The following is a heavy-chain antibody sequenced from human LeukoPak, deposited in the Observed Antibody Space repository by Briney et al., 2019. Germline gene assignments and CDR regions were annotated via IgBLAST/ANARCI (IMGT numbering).Heavy chain of an antibody. V-gene: IGHV3-23*01. CDR3: AKVDLGGDDSSGYPYY. CDR2: ISGSGGST. CDR1: GFTFSSYA. J-gene: IGHJ4*02. Sequence: GGSLGLSCAASGFTFSSYAMSWVRQAPGKGLEWVSAISGSGGSTYYADSVKGRFTISRDNSKNTLYLQMNSLRAEDTAVYYCAKVDLGGDDSSGYPYYWGQGTLVTVSS. D-gene: IGHD3-22*01.